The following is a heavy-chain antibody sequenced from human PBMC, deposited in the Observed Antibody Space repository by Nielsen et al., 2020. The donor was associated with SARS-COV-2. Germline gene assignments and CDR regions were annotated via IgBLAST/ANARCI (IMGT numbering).Heavy chain of an antibody. Sequence: GVLKISCAASGFTFSSYSMNWVRQAPGKGLEWVSSISSSSSYIYYADSVKGRFTISRDNAKNSLYLQMNSLRAEDTAVYYCAGEVPGTTGTELFDYWGQGTLVTVSS. CDR1: GFTFSSYS. J-gene: IGHJ4*02. CDR2: ISSSSSYI. D-gene: IGHD1-1*01. CDR3: AGEVPGTTGTELFDY. V-gene: IGHV3-21*01.